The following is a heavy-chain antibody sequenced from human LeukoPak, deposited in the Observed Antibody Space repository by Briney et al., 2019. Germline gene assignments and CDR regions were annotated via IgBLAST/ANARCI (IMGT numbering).Heavy chain of an antibody. J-gene: IGHJ4*02. CDR2: IYAGGST. Sequence: SGGSLRLSCAASGLTVSDNYMTWVRQAPGKGLEWVSVIYAGGSTFYADSVKGRFTISRDNAKNTLYLQMNSLRAEDTAVYYCASASSHRIAAGGDYWGQGTLVTVSS. CDR1: GLTVSDNY. V-gene: IGHV3-66*01. CDR3: ASASSHRIAAGGDY. D-gene: IGHD6-13*01.